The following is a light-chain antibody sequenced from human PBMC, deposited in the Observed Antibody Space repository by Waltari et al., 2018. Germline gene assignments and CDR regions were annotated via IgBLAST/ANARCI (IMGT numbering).Light chain of an antibody. J-gene: IGKJ2*01. V-gene: IGKV1-39*01. Sequence: DILLTQSPVFLSAFVGDRVTISCRSSQTVNTYLNWYQQKLGEDPKLLIYAASTLQSGVPPRFSGTGSGTVFTLTILSLQPEDFATYFCQQSYSTPYTFGPGT. CDR3: QQSYSTPYT. CDR2: AAS. CDR1: QTVNTY.